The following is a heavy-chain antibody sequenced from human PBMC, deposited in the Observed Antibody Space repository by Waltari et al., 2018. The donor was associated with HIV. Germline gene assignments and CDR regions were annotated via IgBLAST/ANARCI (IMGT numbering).Heavy chain of an antibody. V-gene: IGHV5-51*01. Sequence: ETQLVQSGAEVKKPGESLKISCKGSGYSFTNYWIGWVRPMPGKGLELMGIIYRGESDTRYSPSFQGQCTIAAVKSISTAYLQWSSLKASDTAMYYCARRGMAAAGTGAGAFDYWGQGTLVTVSS. CDR1: GYSFTNYW. D-gene: IGHD6-13*01. CDR2: IYRGESDT. CDR3: ARRGMAAAGTGAGAFDY. J-gene: IGHJ4*02.